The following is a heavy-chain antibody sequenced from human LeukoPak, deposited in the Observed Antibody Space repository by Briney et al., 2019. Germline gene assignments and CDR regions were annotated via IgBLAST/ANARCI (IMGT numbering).Heavy chain of an antibody. V-gene: IGHV3-53*01. CDR2: IYSGGST. J-gene: IGHJ4*02. Sequence: PGGSLRLSCAASGFTVSHYYMTWVRQAPGKGLECVSVIYSGGSTYSADSVKGRFTISRDNSRNMVYLQMNSLRAEDTAVYYCARATYWGQGTLVTVSS. CDR3: ARATY. CDR1: GFTVSHYY.